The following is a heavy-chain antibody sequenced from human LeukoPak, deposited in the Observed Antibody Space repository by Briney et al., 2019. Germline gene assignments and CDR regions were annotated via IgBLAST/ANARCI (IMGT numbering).Heavy chain of an antibody. CDR3: ASSGLNCSSTSCSHRGDHYYGMDV. Sequence: GASVKVSCKASGYTFTGYYMHWVRQAPGQGLEWMGWINPNSGGTNYAQKFQGRVTMTRDTSISTAYMELSRLRSEDTAVYYCASSGLNCSSTSCSHRGDHYYGMDVWGKGTTVTVSS. CDR2: INPNSGGT. J-gene: IGHJ6*04. CDR1: GYTFTGYY. D-gene: IGHD2-2*01. V-gene: IGHV1-2*02.